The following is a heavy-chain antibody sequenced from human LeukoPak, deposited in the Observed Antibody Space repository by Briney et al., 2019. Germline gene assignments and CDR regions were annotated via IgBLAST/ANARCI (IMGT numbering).Heavy chain of an antibody. J-gene: IGHJ3*01. D-gene: IGHD3-9*01. CDR3: AKGKWGLTINNLDV. CDR2: VSESGVGT. CDR1: GFTFG. Sequence: GGSLRLSCVASGFTFGWVRQVPGKGLEWVSSVSESGVGTYYVDSVKGRFTISRDNSKDTLSLQMNSLRAEDTAVYYCAKGKWGLTINNLDVWGQGTMVTVSS. V-gene: IGHV3-23*01.